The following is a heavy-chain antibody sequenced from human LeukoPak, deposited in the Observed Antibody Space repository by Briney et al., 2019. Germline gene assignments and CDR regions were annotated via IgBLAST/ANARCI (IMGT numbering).Heavy chain of an antibody. J-gene: IGHJ4*02. CDR3: ARDPSGYSSDWYYFDY. D-gene: IGHD6-13*01. Sequence: ASVKVSCKASGYTFTGYYMHWVRQAPGQGLEWMGWINPNSGGTNYAQKFQGGVTMTRDTSISTAYMELSRLRSDDTAVYYCARDPSGYSSDWYYFDYWGQGTLVTVSS. CDR2: INPNSGGT. CDR1: GYTFTGYY. V-gene: IGHV1-2*02.